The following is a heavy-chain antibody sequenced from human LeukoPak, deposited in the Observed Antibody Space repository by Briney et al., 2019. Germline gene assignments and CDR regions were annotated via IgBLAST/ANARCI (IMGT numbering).Heavy chain of an antibody. Sequence: SETLSLTCTVSGDSVTTYYWSWIRQPPGKGLEWLGYVYYSGSATYNPSLKSRVTISVDTSKNQFSLRLSSVTAADTAVYYCARGREVVPAAAGWFDPWGQGTLVTVSS. CDR3: ARGREVVPAAAGWFDP. V-gene: IGHV4-59*02. CDR2: VYYSGSA. D-gene: IGHD2-2*01. CDR1: GDSVTTYY. J-gene: IGHJ5*02.